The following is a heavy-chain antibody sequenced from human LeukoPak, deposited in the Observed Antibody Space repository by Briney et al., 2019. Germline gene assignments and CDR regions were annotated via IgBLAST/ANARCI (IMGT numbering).Heavy chain of an antibody. CDR2: IYYSGST. V-gene: IGHV4-31*03. CDR3: ARESAVAGIWFDP. D-gene: IGHD2-15*01. Sequence: PSETLSLTCTVSGGSISSGGYYWSWIRQHPGKGLEWIGYIYYSGSTYYNPSLKSRVTISVDTSKNQFSLKLSSVTAADTAVYYCARESAVAGIWFDPWGQGTLVTVSS. CDR1: GGSISSGGYY. J-gene: IGHJ5*02.